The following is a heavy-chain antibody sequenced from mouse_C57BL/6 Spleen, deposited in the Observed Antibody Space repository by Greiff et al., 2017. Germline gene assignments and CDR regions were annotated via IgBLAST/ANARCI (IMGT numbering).Heavy chain of an antibody. CDR2: IYPGDGDT. V-gene: IGHV1-80*01. D-gene: IGHD2-1*01. CDR1: GYAFSSYW. J-gene: IGHJ1*03. Sequence: QVQLQQSGAELVKPGASVKISCKASGYAFSSYWMNWVKQRPGKGLEWIGQIYPGDGDTNYNGKFKGKATLTADKSSSTAYMQLSSLTSEDSAVYFCASVLYYGNYVIYLYFDVWGTGTTVTVSS. CDR3: ASVLYYGNYVIYLYFDV.